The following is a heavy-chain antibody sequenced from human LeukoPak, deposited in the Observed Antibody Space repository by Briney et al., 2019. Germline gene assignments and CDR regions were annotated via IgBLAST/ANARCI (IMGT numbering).Heavy chain of an antibody. CDR1: GYSISSGYY. D-gene: IGHD3-22*01. J-gene: IGHJ4*02. CDR3: ARVTGYVIEDYFDY. CDR2: IYHSGST. Sequence: SETLSLTCTVSGYSISSGYYWGWIRQPPGKGLEWIGSIYHSGSTYYNPSLKSRVTISVDTSKNQFSLKLSSVTAADTAMYYCARVTGYVIEDYFDYWGQGTLVTVSS. V-gene: IGHV4-38-2*02.